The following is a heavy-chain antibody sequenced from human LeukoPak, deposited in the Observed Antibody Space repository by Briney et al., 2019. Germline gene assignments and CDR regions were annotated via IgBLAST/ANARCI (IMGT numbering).Heavy chain of an antibody. Sequence: GGSLRLSCAASGFTFSSYSMNWVRQAPGKGLEWVSSISSSSSYIYYADSVKGRFTISRDNAKNSLYLQMNSLRAEDTAVFYCARDYYDSRGYSRICDYWGQGTLVTVAS. V-gene: IGHV3-21*01. CDR3: ARDYYDSRGYSRICDY. CDR2: ISSSSSYI. J-gene: IGHJ4*02. CDR1: GFTFSSYS. D-gene: IGHD3-22*01.